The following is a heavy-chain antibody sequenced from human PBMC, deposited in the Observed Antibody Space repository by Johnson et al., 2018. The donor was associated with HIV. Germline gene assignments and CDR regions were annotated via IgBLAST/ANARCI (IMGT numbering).Heavy chain of an antibody. V-gene: IGHV3-30-3*01. Sequence: QVQLVESGGGMVQPGGSLRLSCAASAFTFSSYAMHWVRQAPGKGLEWVALISYDGSNKYYADSVKGRFTISRDNSKNTLYLQMNSLRAEDTAVYYCARSGAASIAARGDAFDVWGQGTMVTVSS. D-gene: IGHD6-6*01. CDR1: AFTFSSYA. J-gene: IGHJ3*01. CDR3: ARSGAASIAARGDAFDV. CDR2: ISYDGSNK.